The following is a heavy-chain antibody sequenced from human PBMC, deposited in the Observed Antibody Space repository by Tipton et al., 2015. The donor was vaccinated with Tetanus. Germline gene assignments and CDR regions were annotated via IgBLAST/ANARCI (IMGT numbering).Heavy chain of an antibody. CDR3: ARRGEARANWFDS. D-gene: IGHD2-21*01. V-gene: IGHV3-48*02. J-gene: IGHJ5*01. Sequence: SLRLSCAGSGFSFNNFGMNWVRQAPGKGLEWVSYISYSSTSKYYADSVKGRFAISRDNAKNSLYLQMNTLRDDDTAVYYCARRGEARANWFDSWGQGILVTVSS. CDR2: ISYSSTSK. CDR1: GFSFNNFG.